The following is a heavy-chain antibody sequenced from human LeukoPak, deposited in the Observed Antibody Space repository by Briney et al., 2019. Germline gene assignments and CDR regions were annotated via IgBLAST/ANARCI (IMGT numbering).Heavy chain of an antibody. CDR1: GFTFSSYS. CDR2: ISSSSSTI. Sequence: PGGSLRLSCAASGFTFSSYSMNWVRQAPGKGLEWVSYISSSSSTIYYADSVKGRFTISRDNAKNSLYLQMNSLRAEDTAVYYCARDRDEQGRYYYDSSGLNIWGQGTMVTVSS. CDR3: ARDRDEQGRYYYDSSGLNI. V-gene: IGHV3-48*01. J-gene: IGHJ3*02. D-gene: IGHD3-22*01.